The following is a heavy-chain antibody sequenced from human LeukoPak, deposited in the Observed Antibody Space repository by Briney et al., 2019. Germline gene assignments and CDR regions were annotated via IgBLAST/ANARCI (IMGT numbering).Heavy chain of an antibody. J-gene: IGHJ4*02. CDR1: GYTFTSYY. Sequence: ASVKVSCKASGYTFTSYYTHWVRQAPGQGLEWMGIINPSGGSTSYAQKFQGRVTMTRDTSTSTVYMELSSLRSEDTAVYYCARDVPRGYSGYDGGAVDDYWGQGTLVTVSS. D-gene: IGHD5-12*01. CDR2: INPSGGST. V-gene: IGHV1-46*01. CDR3: ARDVPRGYSGYDGGAVDDY.